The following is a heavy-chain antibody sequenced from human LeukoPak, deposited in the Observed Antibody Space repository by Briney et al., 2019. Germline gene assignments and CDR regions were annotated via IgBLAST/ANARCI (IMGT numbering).Heavy chain of an antibody. Sequence: SETLSLTCTVSGDSISSSRYSWGWLRQAPGKGLEWIGRVYYTRSTHYNPSLKSRVTISLDTSNNQFSLKVTSVTAADTAVYYCARALAAWYYYYYMDVWGKGTTVTIS. D-gene: IGHD6-19*01. V-gene: IGHV4-39*07. J-gene: IGHJ6*03. CDR2: VYYTRST. CDR3: ARALAAWYYYYYMDV. CDR1: GDSISSSRYS.